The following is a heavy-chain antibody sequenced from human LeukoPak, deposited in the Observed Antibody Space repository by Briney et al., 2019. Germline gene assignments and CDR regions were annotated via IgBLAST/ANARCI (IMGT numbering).Heavy chain of an antibody. CDR1: GYTFTIYG. Sequence: ASVKVACKASGYTFTIYGISWVRQAPGQGLAWMGWMNPNSGNTGYAQKFQGRVTMTRNTSISTAYMELSRLRSDDTAVYYCARGYSSGPHDYWGQGTLVTVSS. CDR3: ARGYSSGPHDY. D-gene: IGHD6-19*01. CDR2: MNPNSGNT. V-gene: IGHV1-8*02. J-gene: IGHJ4*02.